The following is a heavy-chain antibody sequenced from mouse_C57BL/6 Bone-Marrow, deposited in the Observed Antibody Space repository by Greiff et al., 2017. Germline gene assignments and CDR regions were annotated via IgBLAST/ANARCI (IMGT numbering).Heavy chain of an antibody. CDR2: IDPSDSYT. CDR1: GYTFTSYW. J-gene: IGHJ4*01. Sequence: QVQLQQPGAELVMPGASVKLSSKASGYTFTSYWMHWVKQRPGQGLEWIGEIDPSDSYTNYNQKFKGKSTLTVDKSSSTAYMQLSSLTSEDSAVYYCARKRNGNYDAMDYWGQGTSVTVSS. D-gene: IGHD2-1*01. V-gene: IGHV1-69*01. CDR3: ARKRNGNYDAMDY.